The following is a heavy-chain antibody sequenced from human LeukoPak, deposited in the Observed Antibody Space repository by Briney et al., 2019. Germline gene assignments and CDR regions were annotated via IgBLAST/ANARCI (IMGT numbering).Heavy chain of an antibody. D-gene: IGHD6-19*01. J-gene: IGHJ6*02. CDR1: GFTFSSYW. V-gene: IGHV3-7*01. Sequence: GGSLRLSCAASGFTFSSYWMSWVRQAPGKGLEWVANIKQDGSEKYYVDSVKGRFTISRDNPKNSLYLQMNSLRADDTAVYYCAKELSSGYGMEVWGQGTTVTVSS. CDR3: AKELSSGYGMEV. CDR2: IKQDGSEK.